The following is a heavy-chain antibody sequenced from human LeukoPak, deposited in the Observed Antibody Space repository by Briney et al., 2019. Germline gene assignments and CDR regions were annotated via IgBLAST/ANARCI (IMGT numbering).Heavy chain of an antibody. CDR2: ISDGGTTT. J-gene: IGHJ4*02. CDR1: GFTYSNYA. Sequence: GESLKISCAASGFTYSNYAMSWVRQAPGKGLEWVSGISDGGTTTYYTDSVRGRFTISRDNSKKTLSLQMNSLRAEDTALYYCAKSYSYLLKGFNYWGQGTLVTVSS. V-gene: IGHV3-23*01. D-gene: IGHD5-24*01. CDR3: AKSYSYLLKGFNY.